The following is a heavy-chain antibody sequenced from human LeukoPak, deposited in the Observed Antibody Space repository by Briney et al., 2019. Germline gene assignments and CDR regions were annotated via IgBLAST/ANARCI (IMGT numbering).Heavy chain of an antibody. V-gene: IGHV3-66*01. Sequence: GGSLRLSCAASGFTVSSNYMTWVRQAPGKGLEWVSVIYKNAITYHADTVKGRFTISRDNAKNMLYLQMNSLRADDTAVYYCARDYDYVWGSYRYSVLFDYWGQGTLVTVSS. J-gene: IGHJ4*02. CDR1: GFTVSSNY. D-gene: IGHD3-16*02. CDR3: ARDYDYVWGSYRYSVLFDY. CDR2: IYKNAIT.